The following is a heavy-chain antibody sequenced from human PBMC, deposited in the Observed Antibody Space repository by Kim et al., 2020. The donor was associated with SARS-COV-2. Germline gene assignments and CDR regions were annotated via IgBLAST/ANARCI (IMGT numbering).Heavy chain of an antibody. CDR1: GGSISSYY. J-gene: IGHJ4*02. V-gene: IGHV4-59*13. D-gene: IGHD2-15*01. CDR3: ARLRNPNCSGGNCYSRHFDY. Sequence: SETLSLTCTVSGGSISSYYWSWIRQPPGKGLEWIGYIYYSGSTNYNPTLSSRITISVATSKNQFSLKLSSVTAADTAAYYCARLRNPNCSGGNCYSRHFDYWGQGTLVTVSS. CDR2: IYYSGST.